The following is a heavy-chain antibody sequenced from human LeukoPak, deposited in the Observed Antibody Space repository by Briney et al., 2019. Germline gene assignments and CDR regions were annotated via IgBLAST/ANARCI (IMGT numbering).Heavy chain of an antibody. CDR2: INHSGST. J-gene: IGHJ6*02. CDR3: ARRFSIGHYYYGMDV. CDR1: GGSFSGYY. D-gene: IGHD3-10*01. V-gene: IGHV4-34*01. Sequence: PSETLSLTCAVYGGSFSGYYWSWIRQPPGKGLEWIGEINHSGSTNYNPSLKSRVTISVDTSKNQFSLKLSSVTAADTAVYYCARRFSIGHYYYGMDVWGQGTTVTVSS.